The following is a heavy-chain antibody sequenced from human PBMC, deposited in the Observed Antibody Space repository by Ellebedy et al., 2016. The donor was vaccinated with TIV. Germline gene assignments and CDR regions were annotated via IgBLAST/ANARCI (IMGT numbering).Heavy chain of an antibody. Sequence: GESLKISXEASGFTFSSYSMNWVRQAPGKGLEWVSYISSSSSTIYYADSVKGRFTISRDNAKNSLYLQMNSLRDEDTAVYYCAYWYSADYWGQGTLVTVSS. CDR2: ISSSSSTI. CDR3: AYWYSADY. D-gene: IGHD2-8*02. V-gene: IGHV3-48*02. J-gene: IGHJ4*02. CDR1: GFTFSSYS.